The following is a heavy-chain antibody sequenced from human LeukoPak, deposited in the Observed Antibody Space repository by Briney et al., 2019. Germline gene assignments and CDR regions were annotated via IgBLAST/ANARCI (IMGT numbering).Heavy chain of an antibody. J-gene: IGHJ4*02. D-gene: IGHD2-2*01. Sequence: ASVTLSCTASAYTFTIYGISWVRQAPGQGIEWMGWISAYNGNTNYAQKLQGRVTMTTDTSTSTAYMELRSLRSDDTAVYYCARVRVVPAANYFDYWGQGTLVTVSS. CDR2: ISAYNGNT. CDR3: ARVRVVPAANYFDY. V-gene: IGHV1-18*04. CDR1: AYTFTIYG.